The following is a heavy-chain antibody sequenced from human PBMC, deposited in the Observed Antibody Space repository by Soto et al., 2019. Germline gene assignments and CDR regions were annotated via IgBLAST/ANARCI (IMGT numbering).Heavy chain of an antibody. CDR3: TTGPPTYYDILIGYYLDY. Sequence: EVQMVESGGGLVKPGGSLRLSCGASGFTFSNARMSWVRQAPGKGLEWIGRIKSKIDGGTTDYAAPVKGRFTISRDDSKNTLYLQMNSLKTEDTAVYYCTTGPPTYYDILIGYYLDYWGQGTLVTVSS. CDR1: GFTFSNAR. V-gene: IGHV3-15*01. CDR2: IKSKIDGGTT. J-gene: IGHJ4*02. D-gene: IGHD3-9*01.